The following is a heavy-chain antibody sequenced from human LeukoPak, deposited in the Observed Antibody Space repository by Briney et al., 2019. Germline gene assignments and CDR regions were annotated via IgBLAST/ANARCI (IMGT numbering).Heavy chain of an antibody. CDR1: GFTFSYAW. Sequence: GGSLRLSCAASGFTFSYAWMNWVRQAPGKGLEWVGRIKSKTDGGTTDYAAPVKGRFNISRDNSKNTLYLQMISLKTEDTAVYFCTTANSGRYRKLYYYYYMDVWGKGTTVTISS. V-gene: IGHV3-15*01. CDR3: TTANSGRYRKLYYYYYMDV. CDR2: IKSKTDGGTT. D-gene: IGHD1-26*01. J-gene: IGHJ6*03.